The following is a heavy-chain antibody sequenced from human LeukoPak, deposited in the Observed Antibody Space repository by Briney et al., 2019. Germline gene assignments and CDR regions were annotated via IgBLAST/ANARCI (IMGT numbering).Heavy chain of an antibody. CDR2: ISYDGSNK. V-gene: IGHV3-30*04. Sequence: GGSLRLSCAASGFTFSSYAMHWVRQAPGKGLEWVAVISYDGSNKYYADSVKGRFTISRDNSKNTLYLQMNSLRAEDTAEYYCARDPPPYGDSFDYWGQGTLVTVSS. CDR1: GFTFSSYA. D-gene: IGHD4-17*01. CDR3: ARDPPPYGDSFDY. J-gene: IGHJ4*02.